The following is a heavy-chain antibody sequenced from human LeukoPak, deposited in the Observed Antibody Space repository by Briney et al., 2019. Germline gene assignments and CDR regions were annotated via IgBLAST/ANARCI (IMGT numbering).Heavy chain of an antibody. D-gene: IGHD3-10*01. V-gene: IGHV4-61*01. J-gene: IGHJ3*02. Sequence: SETLSLTCTVSGGSISSSSYYWSWIRQPPGKGLEWIGYVYYTGSTNYNPSLKSRVTISVDTSKNQFSLKLTSVTATDTAVYFCARGPLGDLFSDAFDIWGQGTKVTVSS. CDR1: GGSISSSSYY. CDR3: ARGPLGDLFSDAFDI. CDR2: VYYTGST.